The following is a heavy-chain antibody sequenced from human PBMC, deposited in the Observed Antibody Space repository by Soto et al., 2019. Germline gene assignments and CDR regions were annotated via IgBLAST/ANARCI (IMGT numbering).Heavy chain of an antibody. CDR2: IFHTGST. CDR1: GGSISTYY. Sequence: SETLSLTCTVSGGSISTYYWSWIRQPPGKGLEWIGYIFHTGSTNYNPSLKSRVTISVDSSKNHFSLRVEDAAVYYCAAEVQQLHGYNGYWGQGTLVTVSS. D-gene: IGHD6-13*01. V-gene: IGHV4-59*01. J-gene: IGHJ4*02. CDR3: QLHGYNGY.